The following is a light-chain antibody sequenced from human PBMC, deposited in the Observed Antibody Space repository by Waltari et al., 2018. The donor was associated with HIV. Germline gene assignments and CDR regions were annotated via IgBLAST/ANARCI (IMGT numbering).Light chain of an antibody. J-gene: IGLJ2*01. CDR1: NSNIGAGYD. CDR3: QSYDISLSASVV. CDR2: GNK. V-gene: IGLV1-40*01. Sequence: QSVLTQPPSVSGAPGQTVTISCTGSNSNIGAGYDVHWYQQLPGTAPNLLISGNKNRPSGVPDRFSASKSGTSASLTISGLQAEEEADDFCQSYDISLSASVVFGGGTRLTVL.